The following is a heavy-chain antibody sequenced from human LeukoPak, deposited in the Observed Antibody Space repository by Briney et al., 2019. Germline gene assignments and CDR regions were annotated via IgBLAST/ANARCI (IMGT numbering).Heavy chain of an antibody. D-gene: IGHD3-10*01. CDR3: ARGKYYYGSGRPRWFDP. J-gene: IGHJ5*02. Sequence: SGTLSLTCTVSGGSISSSNWWSWVRQPPGKGLEWIGYIYYSGSTNYNPSLKSRVTISVDTSKNQFSLKLSSVTAADTAVYYCARGKYYYGSGRPRWFDPWGQGTLVTVSS. CDR1: GGSISSSNW. V-gene: IGHV4-4*02. CDR2: IYYSGST.